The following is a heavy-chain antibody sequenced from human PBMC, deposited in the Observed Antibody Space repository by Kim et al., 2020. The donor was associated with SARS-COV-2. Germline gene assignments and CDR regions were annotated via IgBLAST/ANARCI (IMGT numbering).Heavy chain of an antibody. Sequence: GGSLRLSCTASGFTFNNYAMNWVRQGPGKGLEWVASISGSGNGIYYADSVKGRFTISRDNSKNTLFLQMNRLRVEDTAVYYCATTPLLFNYYGIDFWGHGTTVTVSS. J-gene: IGHJ6*02. CDR1: GFTFNNYA. D-gene: IGHD2-21*02. CDR2: ISGSGNGI. CDR3: ATTPLLFNYYGIDF. V-gene: IGHV3-23*01.